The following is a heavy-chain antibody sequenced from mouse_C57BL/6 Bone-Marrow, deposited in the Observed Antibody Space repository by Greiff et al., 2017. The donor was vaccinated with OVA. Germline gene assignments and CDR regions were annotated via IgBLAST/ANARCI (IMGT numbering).Heavy chain of an antibody. Sequence: DVQLVESGGGLVKPGGSLKLSCAASGFTFSDYGMHWVRQAPEKGLEWVAYISSGSSTIYYADKVKGRFTISRDNAKNTLFLQMTSLRSEDTAMYYCAREGLVCFRRSFAYWGQGTLVTVSA. CDR3: AREGLVCFRRSFAY. CDR2: ISSGSSTI. V-gene: IGHV5-17*01. D-gene: IGHD2-10*02. J-gene: IGHJ3*01. CDR1: GFTFSDYG.